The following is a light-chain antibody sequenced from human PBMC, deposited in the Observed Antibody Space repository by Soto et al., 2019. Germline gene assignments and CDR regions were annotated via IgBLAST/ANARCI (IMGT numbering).Light chain of an antibody. CDR2: AAS. V-gene: IGKV1D-16*01. CDR1: QGIGSW. Sequence: DLQMTQSPSSLSASVGDRVTITCRASQGIGSWLAWYQQKPQQAPKALIYAASSLQSGVPSRFSGSGSGTDFTLTISSLQPEDFATYYCQQYMSYPYTFGQGTKLEIK. J-gene: IGKJ2*01. CDR3: QQYMSYPYT.